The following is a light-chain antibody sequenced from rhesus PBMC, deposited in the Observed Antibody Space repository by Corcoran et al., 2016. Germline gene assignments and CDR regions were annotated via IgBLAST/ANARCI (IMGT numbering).Light chain of an antibody. CDR1: QGISSW. V-gene: IGKV1S11*01. Sequence: DIHMTQSPSSLFASVGDKVTITGRASQGISSWLAWYQQKPGKAPKLLIYAAHSLQSGVPSRLSGSGSGTDFTFSIRGLEPADVRVCHCYQQGSEYSISQETKVGI. CDR3: YQQGSEYS. J-gene: IGKJ2*01. CDR2: AAH.